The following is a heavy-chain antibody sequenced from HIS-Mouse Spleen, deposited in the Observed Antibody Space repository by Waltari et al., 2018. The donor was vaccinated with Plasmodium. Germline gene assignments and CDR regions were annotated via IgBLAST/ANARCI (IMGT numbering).Heavy chain of an antibody. J-gene: IGHJ4*02. CDR1: GFTFSSYG. CDR2: ISYDGSNK. Sequence: QVQLVGSGGGVVQPGRSLRLSCAASGFTFSSYGIHWVRQAPGKGLEWVAVISYDGSNKYYADSVKGRFTISRDNSKNTLYLQMNSLRAEDTAVYYCAKDRRSSSWYVDYWGQGTLVTVSS. CDR3: AKDRRSSSWYVDY. D-gene: IGHD6-13*01. V-gene: IGHV3-30*18.